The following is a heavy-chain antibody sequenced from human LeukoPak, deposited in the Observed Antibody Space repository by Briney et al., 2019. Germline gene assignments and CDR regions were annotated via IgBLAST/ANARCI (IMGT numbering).Heavy chain of an antibody. V-gene: IGHV3-21*01. Sequence: GGSLRLSCAASGFTFSSYSMNWVRQAPGKGLEWVSSISSSSSYIYYADSVKGRFTISRDNAKNSLYLQMNSLRAEDTAVYYCARDYKAGVGIPRGHFDYWGQGTLVTVSS. J-gene: IGHJ4*02. CDR2: ISSSSSYI. D-gene: IGHD3-10*01. CDR1: GFTFSSYS. CDR3: ARDYKAGVGIPRGHFDY.